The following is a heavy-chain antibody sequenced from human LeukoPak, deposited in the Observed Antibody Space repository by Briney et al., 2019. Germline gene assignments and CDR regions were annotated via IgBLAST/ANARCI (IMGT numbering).Heavy chain of an antibody. V-gene: IGHV3-7*01. J-gene: IGHJ4*02. D-gene: IGHD4-17*01. Sequence: PGGSLRLSCAAPGFTFSSYWMSWVRQAPGKGLEWVANIKQDGSEKCYVDSVKGRFTISRDNAKNSLYLQMNSLRAEDTAVYYCARDLDNGDVIDYWGQGTLVTVSS. CDR1: GFTFSSYW. CDR2: IKQDGSEK. CDR3: ARDLDNGDVIDY.